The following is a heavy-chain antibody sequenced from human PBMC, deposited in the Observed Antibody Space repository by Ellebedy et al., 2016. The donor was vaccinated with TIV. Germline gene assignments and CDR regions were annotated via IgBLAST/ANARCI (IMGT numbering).Heavy chain of an antibody. J-gene: IGHJ6*02. CDR2: VYPDDSAT. CDR1: GYRFSNYW. Sequence: GESLKFSCKGSGYRFSNYWIGCVRQMPGQGLEWLGIVYPDDSATRYIPSFQGQVTISVDKSISTAYLQWSGLKASDTAIYYCARQDYGMDVWGQGTTVTVSS. CDR3: ARQDYGMDV. V-gene: IGHV5-51*01.